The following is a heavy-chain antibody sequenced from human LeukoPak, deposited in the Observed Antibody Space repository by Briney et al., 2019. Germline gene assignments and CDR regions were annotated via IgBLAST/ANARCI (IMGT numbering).Heavy chain of an antibody. CDR2: ISPNGGST. CDR1: GFTFSAYA. J-gene: IGHJ4*02. Sequence: GGSLRLSCSASGFTFSAYAMHWVRQAPGKELEYVSAISPNGGSTYYADSVKGRFTISRDNSKNTLYLQMSSLRVEDTAVYYCVPKGNEGYWGQGTLVTVSS. D-gene: IGHD1-1*01. CDR3: VPKGNEGY. V-gene: IGHV3-64D*06.